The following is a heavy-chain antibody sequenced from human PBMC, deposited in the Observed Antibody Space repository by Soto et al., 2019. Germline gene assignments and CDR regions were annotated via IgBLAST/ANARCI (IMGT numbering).Heavy chain of an antibody. D-gene: IGHD6-19*01. CDR2: IYYSGST. J-gene: IGHJ6*02. V-gene: IGHV4-61*01. CDR1: GGSVSSGSYY. CDR3: ARGIEGWYQGRYYYGMDV. Sequence: QVQLQESGPGLVKPSETLSLTCTVSGGSVSSGSYYWSWIRQPPGKGLEWIGYIYYSGSTYYNPTLNCRVTLSVATSKNQFSLKLSSVTAADTAVYYCARGIEGWYQGRYYYGMDVWGQGTTVTVSS.